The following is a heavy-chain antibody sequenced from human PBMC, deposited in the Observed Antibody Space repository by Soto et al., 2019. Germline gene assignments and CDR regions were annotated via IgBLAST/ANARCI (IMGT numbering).Heavy chain of an antibody. CDR2: ISAHNGNT. CDR1: GYTFTSYG. CDR3: ARGRYGDY. V-gene: IGHV1-18*01. D-gene: IGHD1-1*01. Sequence: QVHLVQSGAEVKKPGASVKVSCKGSGYTFTSYGITWVRQAPRQGLEWMGWISAHNGNTDYAQKLQGRGTVTRDTSTSTAYMELRSLRSDDTAVYYCARGRYGDYWGQGALVTVSS. J-gene: IGHJ4*02.